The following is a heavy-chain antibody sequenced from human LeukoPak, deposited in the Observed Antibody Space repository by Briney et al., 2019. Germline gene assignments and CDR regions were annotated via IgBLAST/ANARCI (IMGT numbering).Heavy chain of an antibody. V-gene: IGHV3-33*01. D-gene: IGHD3-22*01. Sequence: PGRSLRLSCAASGFTFSSYGMHWVRQAPGKGLEWVAVIWYDGSNKYYADSVKGRFTISRDNSKNTLYLQMNSLRAEDTAVYYCTRHSHDSSAGWFDPWGQGTLVTVSS. CDR2: IWYDGSNK. CDR1: GFTFSSYG. J-gene: IGHJ5*02. CDR3: TRHSHDSSAGWFDP.